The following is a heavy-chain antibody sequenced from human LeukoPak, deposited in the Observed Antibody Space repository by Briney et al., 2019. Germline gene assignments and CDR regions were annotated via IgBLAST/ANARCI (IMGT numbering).Heavy chain of an antibody. V-gene: IGHV1-18*01. Sequence: ASVKVSCKASGYTSTSYGISWVRQAPGQGLEWMGWISAYNGNTNYAQKLQGRVTMTTDTSTSTAYMELRSLRSDDTAVYYCARGNYYDSSGYRGAFDIWGQGTMVTVSS. CDR3: ARGNYYDSSGYRGAFDI. J-gene: IGHJ3*02. CDR2: ISAYNGNT. D-gene: IGHD3-22*01. CDR1: GYTSTSYG.